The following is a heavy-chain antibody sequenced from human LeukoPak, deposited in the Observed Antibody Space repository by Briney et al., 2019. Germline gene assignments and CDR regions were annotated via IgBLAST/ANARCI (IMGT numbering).Heavy chain of an antibody. J-gene: IGHJ6*03. Sequence: PSQTLSLTCTVSGGPISRGTYYWSWIRQTAEKGLEWIGRIYATVNTKYNPSLKGRVTISLDTSKNQFSLILTSVTAADTAVYYCARAGDVVVVPPTAYLPPRYYMDVWGKGTSVTVSS. CDR2: IYATVNT. D-gene: IGHD2-2*01. CDR1: GGPISRGTYY. V-gene: IGHV4-61*02. CDR3: ARAGDVVVVPPTAYLPPRYYMDV.